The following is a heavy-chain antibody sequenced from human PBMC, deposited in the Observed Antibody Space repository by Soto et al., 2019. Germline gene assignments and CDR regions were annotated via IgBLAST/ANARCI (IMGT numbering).Heavy chain of an antibody. CDR1: GFTFSSYA. Sequence: EVQLLESGGGLVQPGGSLRLSCAASGFTFSSYAMSWVRQAPGKGLEWVSGISGSGGSRNYADSVKGRFTISRDNSKNTPHLQMNSLRAEDTAVYYCAKRELVLDYWGQGTLVTVSS. V-gene: IGHV3-23*01. CDR2: ISGSGGSR. J-gene: IGHJ4*02. CDR3: AKRELVLDY. D-gene: IGHD6-13*01.